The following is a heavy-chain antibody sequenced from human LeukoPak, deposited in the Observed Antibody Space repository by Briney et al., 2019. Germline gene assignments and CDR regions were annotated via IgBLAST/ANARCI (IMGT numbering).Heavy chain of an antibody. D-gene: IGHD3-3*01. CDR3: ARGRSGYYTGV. CDR1: GGSFSGYY. CDR2: INHSGST. J-gene: IGHJ4*02. V-gene: IGHV4-34*01. Sequence: PSETLSLTCAVYGGSFSGYYWSWIRQPPGKGLEWIGEINHSGSTNYNPSLKSRVTISVDTSKNQFSLKLSSVTAADTAVCYCARGRSGYYTGVWGQGTLVTVSS.